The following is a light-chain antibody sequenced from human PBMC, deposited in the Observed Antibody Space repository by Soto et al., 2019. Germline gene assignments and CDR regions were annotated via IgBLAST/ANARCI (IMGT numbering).Light chain of an antibody. CDR2: EVS. V-gene: IGKV2D-29*02. CDR1: QSLLHITGETF. CDR3: MQSTQLPPP. Sequence: DVVMTQTPLSLSVTPGQPASISCKSSQSLLHITGETFLFWYLQKPGQSPQLLIYEVSTRVSGVPDRFSGSGSGTDFTLEISRVETDDVGIYYCMQSTQLPPPFGQGTRLEMK. J-gene: IGKJ5*01.